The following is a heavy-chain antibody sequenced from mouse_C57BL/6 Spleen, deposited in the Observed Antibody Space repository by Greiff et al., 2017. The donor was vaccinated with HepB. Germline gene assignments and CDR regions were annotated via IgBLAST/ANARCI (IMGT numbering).Heavy chain of an antibody. Sequence: QVQLQQPGAELVKPGASVKLSCKASGYTFTSYWMHWVKQRPGRGLEWIGRIDPNSGGTKYNEKFKSKATLTVDKPSSTAYMQLSSLKSEDSAVYYCASIYDYDPAWFAYWGQGTLVTVSA. J-gene: IGHJ3*01. D-gene: IGHD2-4*01. CDR3: ASIYDYDPAWFAY. CDR2: IDPNSGGT. V-gene: IGHV1-72*01. CDR1: GYTFTSYW.